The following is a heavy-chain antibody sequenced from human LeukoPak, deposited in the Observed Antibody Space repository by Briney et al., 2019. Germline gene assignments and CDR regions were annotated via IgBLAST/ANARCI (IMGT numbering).Heavy chain of an antibody. CDR3: ARRLTQYDCFDP. V-gene: IGHV6-1*01. CDR1: GDIVSSNSVT. J-gene: IGHJ5*02. D-gene: IGHD2-2*01. Sequence: SQTLSLTCAISGDIVSSNSVTWNWIRQSPSRGLEWLGRTYYRSTWYNDYAVSVRGRITVNPDTSMNQFSLHLNSVTPEDTAVYYCARRLTQYDCFDPWGQGILVTVSS. CDR2: TYYRSTWYN.